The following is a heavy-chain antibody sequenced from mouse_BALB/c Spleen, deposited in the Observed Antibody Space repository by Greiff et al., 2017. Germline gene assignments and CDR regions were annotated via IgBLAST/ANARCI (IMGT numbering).Heavy chain of an antibody. CDR3: ARSYDEGDDGYYGGFAY. Sequence: DVKLVESGPGLVKPSQSLSLTCTVTGYSITSDYAWNWIRQFPGNKLEWMGYISYSGSTSYNPSLKSRISITRDTSKNQFFLQLNSVTTEDTATYYCARSYDEGDDGYYGGFAYWGQGTLVTVSA. CDR1: GYSITSDYA. V-gene: IGHV3-2*02. CDR2: ISYSGST. D-gene: IGHD2-3*01. J-gene: IGHJ3*01.